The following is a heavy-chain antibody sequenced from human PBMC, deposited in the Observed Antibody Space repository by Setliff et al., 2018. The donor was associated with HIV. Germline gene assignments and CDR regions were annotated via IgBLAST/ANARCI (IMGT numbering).Heavy chain of an antibody. Sequence: SCAASGFTFSSFGMHWVRQAPGMGLEWVAVIWYDGSNKKYEEPVKGRFTISRDNSKNTLYLQMDSLRAEDTAVYYCAKDSSGGDRKASAFDIWGQGTLVTVSS. CDR2: IWYDGSNK. J-gene: IGHJ3*02. V-gene: IGHV3-33*06. CDR3: AKDSSGGDRKASAFDI. D-gene: IGHD2-21*02. CDR1: GFTFSSFG.